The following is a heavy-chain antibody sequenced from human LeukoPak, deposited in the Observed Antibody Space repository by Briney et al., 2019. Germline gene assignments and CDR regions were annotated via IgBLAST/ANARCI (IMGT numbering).Heavy chain of an antibody. CDR2: IYYSGST. Sequence: SETLSLTCTVSGGSISNYYWSWIRQPPGKGLEWIGSIYYSGSTYYNPSLKSRVTISVDTSKNQFSLKLSSVTAADTAVYYCARDCSGGSCYFVSFDLGTEGGAFDIWGQGTMVTVSS. CDR3: ARDCSGGSCYFVSFDLGTEGGAFDI. D-gene: IGHD2-15*01. CDR1: GGSISNYY. J-gene: IGHJ3*02. V-gene: IGHV4-39*07.